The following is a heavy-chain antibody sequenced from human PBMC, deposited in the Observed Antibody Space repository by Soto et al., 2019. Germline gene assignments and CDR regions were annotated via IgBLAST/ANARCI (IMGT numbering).Heavy chain of an antibody. CDR1: GGSVSTTYW. J-gene: IGHJ4*02. V-gene: IGHV4-4*02. CDR3: AALTPDSSSWYWRY. Sequence: QVQLQESGPGLVKPSETLSLSCGVSGGSVSTTYWWGWVRQPPGKGLQWIGEISHSGITNYNTSHKGRVALLVDKPNNRFSLRLTSVTAADTAIYYCAALTPDSSSWYWRYWGQGTLVTVSS. D-gene: IGHD6-13*01. CDR2: ISHSGIT.